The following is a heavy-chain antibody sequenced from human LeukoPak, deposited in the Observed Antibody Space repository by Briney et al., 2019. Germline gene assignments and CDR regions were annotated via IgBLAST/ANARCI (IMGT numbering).Heavy chain of an antibody. V-gene: IGHV4-34*01. J-gene: IGHJ4*02. CDR1: GGSFSGYY. CDR2: INHSGST. D-gene: IGHD6-13*01. CDR3: ARRGSDSSWYVDY. Sequence: SETLSLTCAVYGGSFSGYYWSWIRQPPGKGLEWIGEINHSGSTNYNPSLKSRVTISVDTSKNQFSLKLSSVTAADTAVYYCARRGSDSSWYVDYWGQGTLVTVSS.